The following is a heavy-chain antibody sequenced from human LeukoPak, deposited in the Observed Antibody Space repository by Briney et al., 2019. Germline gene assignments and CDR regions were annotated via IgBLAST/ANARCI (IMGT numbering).Heavy chain of an antibody. D-gene: IGHD7-27*01. CDR3: ARLPPWGCFDY. CDR1: GGSISSGGYY. Sequence: SETLSLTCTVSGGSISSGGYYWSWIRQHPGKGLEWIGYIYYSGGTYYNPSLKSRVTISVDTSKSQFSLKLSSVTAADTAVYYCARLPPWGCFDYWGQGTLVTVSS. J-gene: IGHJ4*02. CDR2: IYYSGGT. V-gene: IGHV4-31*03.